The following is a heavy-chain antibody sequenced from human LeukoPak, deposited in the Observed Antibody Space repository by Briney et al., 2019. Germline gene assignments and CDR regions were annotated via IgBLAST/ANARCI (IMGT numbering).Heavy chain of an antibody. J-gene: IGHJ4*02. V-gene: IGHV3-30*02. D-gene: IGHD6-19*01. Sequence: GGSLRLSCAASGFTFSSYGMHWVRQAPGKWLEWVAFIRYDGSNKYYADSVKGRFTISRDNSKNTLYLQMNSLRAEDTAVYYCAKDPGSSGWYVSLPDYWGQGTLVTVSS. CDR2: IRYDGSNK. CDR3: AKDPGSSGWYVSLPDY. CDR1: GFTFSSYG.